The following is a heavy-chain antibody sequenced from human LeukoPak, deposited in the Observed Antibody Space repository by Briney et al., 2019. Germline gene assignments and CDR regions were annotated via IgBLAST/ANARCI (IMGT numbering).Heavy chain of an antibody. D-gene: IGHD2-2*01. CDR1: GYTFTTYG. Sequence: ASVKVSCKASGYTFTTYGISWVRQAPGQGLEWMGWISTYNDNTNYAQKFQGRVTITADKSTSTAYMELSSLRSEDTAVYYCARRQGCSSTSCPPDYWGQGTLVTVSP. J-gene: IGHJ4*02. V-gene: IGHV1-18*01. CDR2: ISTYNDNT. CDR3: ARRQGCSSTSCPPDY.